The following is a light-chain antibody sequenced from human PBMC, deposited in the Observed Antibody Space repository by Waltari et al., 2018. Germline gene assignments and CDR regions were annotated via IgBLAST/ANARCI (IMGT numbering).Light chain of an antibody. CDR3: LLYRGSGMWV. Sequence: WYQQRPGQRPLTLVYDGNSRSCGVPDRLSGSGRGNKAVLIIAGDQAEDESSYYCLLYRGSGMWVFGGGTKLTV. V-gene: IGLV8-61*01. CDR2: DGN. J-gene: IGLJ3*02.